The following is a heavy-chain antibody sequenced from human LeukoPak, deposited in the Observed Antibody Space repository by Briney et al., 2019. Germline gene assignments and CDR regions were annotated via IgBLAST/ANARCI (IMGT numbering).Heavy chain of an antibody. CDR1: GGTFSSYA. J-gene: IGHJ4*02. Sequence: ASVKVSCKASGGTFSSYAISWVRQAPGQGLEWMGWINPNSGGTNYAQKFQGRVTMTRDTSISTAYMELSRLRSDDTAVYYCARSLMVRGVYWGQGTLVTVSS. CDR2: INPNSGGT. CDR3: ARSLMVRGVY. V-gene: IGHV1-2*02. D-gene: IGHD3-10*01.